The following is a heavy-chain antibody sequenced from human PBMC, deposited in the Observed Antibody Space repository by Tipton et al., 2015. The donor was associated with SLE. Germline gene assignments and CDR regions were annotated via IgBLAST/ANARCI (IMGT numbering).Heavy chain of an antibody. J-gene: IGHJ4*02. CDR2: IHYSGST. CDR3: ARDSDFYGGSGRYFDY. Sequence: TLSLTCTVSGDSISGSTYYWGWIRQPPGKGLEWIGTIHYSGSTYYNPSLKSRVTISEDRSNNQVFLTRNSVTAADTAVYYCARDSDFYGGSGRYFDYWGQGTLVTVSS. CDR1: GDSISGSTYY. D-gene: IGHD3-22*01. V-gene: IGHV4-39*02.